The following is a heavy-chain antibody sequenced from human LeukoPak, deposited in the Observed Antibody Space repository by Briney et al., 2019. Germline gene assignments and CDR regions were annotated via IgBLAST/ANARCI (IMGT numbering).Heavy chain of an antibody. Sequence: SGPALVHPTQPLTLTCTFSGFSLSTSGMCVSWIRQPPGKALEWLALIDWDDDKYYSTSLKTRLTISKDTSKNQVVLTMTNMDPVDTATYYCARSSVLTGYYLFDYWGQGTLVTVSS. CDR3: ARSSVLTGYYLFDY. D-gene: IGHD3-9*01. J-gene: IGHJ4*02. CDR2: IDWDDDK. V-gene: IGHV2-70*01. CDR1: GFSLSTSGMC.